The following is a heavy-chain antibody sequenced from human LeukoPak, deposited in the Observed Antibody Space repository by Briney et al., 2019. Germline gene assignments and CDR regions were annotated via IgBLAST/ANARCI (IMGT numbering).Heavy chain of an antibody. Sequence: PGGSLRLSCAASGFTFDDYAMHWVRQAPGKGVEWVSLISGDGGSTYYADSVKGRFTISRDNSKNSLYLQMNSLRTEDTALYYCAKVFWAGAYCGGDCFAAFDIWGQGTMVTVSS. V-gene: IGHV3-43*02. CDR2: ISGDGGST. D-gene: IGHD2-21*02. CDR1: GFTFDDYA. J-gene: IGHJ3*02. CDR3: AKVFWAGAYCGGDCFAAFDI.